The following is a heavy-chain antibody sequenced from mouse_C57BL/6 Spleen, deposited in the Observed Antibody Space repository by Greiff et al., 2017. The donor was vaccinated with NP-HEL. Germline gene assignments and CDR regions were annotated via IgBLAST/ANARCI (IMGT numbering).Heavy chain of an antibody. CDR2: INYDGSGT. D-gene: IGHD3-2*02. V-gene: IGHV5-16*01. CDR3: AREDSSGSWLAY. CDR1: GFTFSDYY. Sequence: EVKVVESEGGLVQPGSSMKLSCTASGFTFSDYYMPWVRQVPERGLEWVANINYDGSGTYYLDSLKSRFIMSRDNAKNILYLQMSSLKSEDTATYYGAREDSSGSWLAYWGQGTLVTVSA. J-gene: IGHJ3*01.